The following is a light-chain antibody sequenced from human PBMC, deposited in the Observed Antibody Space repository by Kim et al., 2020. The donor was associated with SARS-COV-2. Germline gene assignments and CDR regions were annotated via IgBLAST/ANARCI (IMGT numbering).Light chain of an antibody. Sequence: AAVGDRVTITCRESQDIRNTLAWYQQKPGKAPKLLIYDASSLERGVPSRFSGSGSGTDFTLTISSLQPEDFASYYCQHFNNYPSTFGQGTRLEIK. V-gene: IGKV1D-13*01. CDR3: QHFNNYPST. CDR1: QDIRNT. J-gene: IGKJ5*01. CDR2: DAS.